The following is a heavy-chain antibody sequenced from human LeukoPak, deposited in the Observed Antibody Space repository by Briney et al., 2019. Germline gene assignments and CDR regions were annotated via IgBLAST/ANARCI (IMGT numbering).Heavy chain of an antibody. CDR1: GFTFSDYW. CDR3: AQQVGYCSSGSCYFTY. V-gene: IGHV3-74*01. D-gene: IGHD2-15*01. J-gene: IGHJ1*01. CDR2: INADEDRA. Sequence: GGSLRLSCAASGFTFSDYWMHWVRQAPGKGLVWVSHINADEDRAAYADSVKGRFTISRDKSKNTLSLQMNSLRAEDTAVYYCAQQVGYCSSGSCYFTYWGQGTLVTVSS.